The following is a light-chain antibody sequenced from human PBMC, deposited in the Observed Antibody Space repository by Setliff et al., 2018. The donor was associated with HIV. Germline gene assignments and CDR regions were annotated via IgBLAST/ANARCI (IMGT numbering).Light chain of an antibody. CDR2: QDT. CDR1: NLGNKY. V-gene: IGLV3-1*01. Sequence: SYELTQLPSVSVSPGQTVNITCSGNNLGNKYVCWYQQKPGQSPLVVIYQDTERPSGIPERFSGSNSGNTATLTISGAQAVDEADYYCQAWDSTTRVFGGGTKVTVL. J-gene: IGLJ2*01. CDR3: QAWDSTTRV.